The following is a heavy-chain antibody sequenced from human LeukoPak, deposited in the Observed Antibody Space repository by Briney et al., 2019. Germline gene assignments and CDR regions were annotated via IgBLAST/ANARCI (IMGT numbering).Heavy chain of an antibody. D-gene: IGHD3-22*01. CDR1: GGSISSYY. Sequence: SETLSLTCTVSGGSISSYYWSWIRQPPGKGLEWIGYIYYSGSTNYNPSLKSRVTISVDTSKNQFSLELSSVTAADTAVYYCARDSSGYFGYFQHWGQGTLVTVSS. V-gene: IGHV4-59*01. J-gene: IGHJ1*01. CDR3: ARDSSGYFGYFQH. CDR2: IYYSGST.